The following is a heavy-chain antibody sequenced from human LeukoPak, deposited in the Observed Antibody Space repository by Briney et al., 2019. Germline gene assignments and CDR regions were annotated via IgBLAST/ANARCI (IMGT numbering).Heavy chain of an antibody. CDR1: GFTFSSYA. J-gene: IGHJ4*02. CDR2: ISGSGGST. Sequence: GGSLRLSCAASGFTFSSYAMSWVRQAPGKGLEWVSAISGSGGSTYYADSVKGRFTISRDNSKNTLYLQMNSLRAEDTAVYYCAKSHRHIVMVVAATHYYFDYWGQGTLVTVSS. CDR3: AKSHRHIVMVVAATHYYFDY. V-gene: IGHV3-23*01. D-gene: IGHD2-15*01.